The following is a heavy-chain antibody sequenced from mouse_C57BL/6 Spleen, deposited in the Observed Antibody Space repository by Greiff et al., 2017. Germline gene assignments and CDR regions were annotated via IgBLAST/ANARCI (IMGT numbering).Heavy chain of an antibody. D-gene: IGHD1-1*01. CDR2: IDPETGGT. CDR3: TRHYYGSPWYFDV. Sequence: VHLVESGAELVRPGASVTLSCKASGYTFTDYEMHWVKQTPVHGLEWIGAIDPETGGTAYNQKFKGKAILTADKSSSTAYMELRSLTSEDSAVYYCTRHYYGSPWYFDVWGTGTTVTVSA. J-gene: IGHJ1*03. CDR1: GYTFTDYE. V-gene: IGHV1-15*01.